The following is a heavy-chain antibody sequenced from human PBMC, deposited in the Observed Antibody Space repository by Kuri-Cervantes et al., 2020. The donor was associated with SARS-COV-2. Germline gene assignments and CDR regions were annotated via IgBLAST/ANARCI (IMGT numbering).Heavy chain of an antibody. J-gene: IGHJ4*02. D-gene: IGHD3-9*01. V-gene: IGHV3-23*01. Sequence: LSLTCAASGFSFSTYAMSWVRQAPGKGLAWVSGMSGGGYSHYAGSVKGRFTIARDNSKNTLYRQLDRLRAEDTAVDYCAKLYVGDFLTGGGYWGQGTLVTVSS. CDR3: AKLYVGDFLTGGGY. CDR2: MSGGGYS. CDR1: GFSFSTYA.